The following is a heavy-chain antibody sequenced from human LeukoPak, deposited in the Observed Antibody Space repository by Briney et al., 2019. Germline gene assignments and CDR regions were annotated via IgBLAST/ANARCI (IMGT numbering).Heavy chain of an antibody. J-gene: IGHJ6*03. Sequence: SETLSLTCAVYGGSFSGYYWSWIRQPPGKGLEWIGEINHSGSTNYNPSLKSRVTISLDTSKNQFSLKLSSVTAADTAVYYCARYKGSRGYSYGNYYYYYMDVWGKGTTVTVSS. D-gene: IGHD5-18*01. V-gene: IGHV4-34*01. CDR2: INHSGST. CDR1: GGSFSGYY. CDR3: ARYKGSRGYSYGNYYYYYMDV.